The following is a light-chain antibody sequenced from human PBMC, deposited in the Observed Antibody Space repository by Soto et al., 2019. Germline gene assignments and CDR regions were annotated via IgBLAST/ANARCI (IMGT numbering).Light chain of an antibody. Sequence: MHKRPYQSSVSAAVGARVTLTHRASQSISNYLNWYQQKPGKAPNLLIYIASNLHSGVPSRFSGSGTGTDCTLTISSLQPEDFATYYCQQSYRTPYTFGQGTRVEIK. CDR2: IAS. V-gene: IGKV1-39*01. CDR3: QQSYRTPYT. J-gene: IGKJ2*01. CDR1: QSISNY.